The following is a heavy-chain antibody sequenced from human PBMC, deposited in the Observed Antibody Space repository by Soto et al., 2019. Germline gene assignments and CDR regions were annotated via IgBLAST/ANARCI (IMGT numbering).Heavy chain of an antibody. CDR3: ARDLGLSYCSSTSCPKGVDV. D-gene: IGHD2-2*01. CDR2: INPSGGST. Sequence: ASVKVSCKASGYTFTSYYMHWVRQAPGQGLEWMGIINPSGGSTSYAQKFQGRVTMTRDTSTSTVYMELSSLRSEDTAVYYCARDLGLSYCSSTSCPKGVDVWGQGTTVTGSS. V-gene: IGHV1-46*01. CDR1: GYTFTSYY. J-gene: IGHJ6*02.